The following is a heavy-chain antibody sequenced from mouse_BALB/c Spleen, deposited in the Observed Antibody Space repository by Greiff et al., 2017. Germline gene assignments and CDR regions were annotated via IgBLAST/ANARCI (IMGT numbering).Heavy chain of an antibody. D-gene: IGHD2-10*02. CDR1: GFSLTGYG. J-gene: IGHJ4*01. V-gene: IGHV2-6-7*01. CDR2: IWGDGST. Sequence: VQGVESGPGLVAPSQSLSITCTVSGFSLTGYGVNWVRQPPGKGLEWLGMIWGDGSTDYNSALKSRLSISKDNSKSQVFLKMTSLQTDDTARYYCARDREYGNLYYAMDYWGQGTSVTVSS. CDR3: ARDREYGNLYYAMDY.